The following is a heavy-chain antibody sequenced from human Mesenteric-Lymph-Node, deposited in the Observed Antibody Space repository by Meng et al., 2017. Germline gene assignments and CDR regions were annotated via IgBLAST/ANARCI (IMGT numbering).Heavy chain of an antibody. J-gene: IGHJ4*02. CDR1: GDSVSSNSAA. V-gene: IGHV6-1*01. Sequence: QVQLQQSGPGLVKPSQTLSLTCAISGDSVSSNSAAWNWIRQSPSRGLEWLGRTFYRSKWSDEYAVSVKSRITINPDTSKNQFFLQLNSVTLEDTAVYYCARFVGATKIFDYWGQGTLVTVSS. D-gene: IGHD1-26*01. CDR2: TFYRSKWSD. CDR3: ARFVGATKIFDY.